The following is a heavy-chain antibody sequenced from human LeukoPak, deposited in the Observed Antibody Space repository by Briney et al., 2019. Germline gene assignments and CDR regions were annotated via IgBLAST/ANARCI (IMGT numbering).Heavy chain of an antibody. CDR3: AKGFEYSSSSVY. D-gene: IGHD6-6*01. J-gene: IGHJ4*02. CDR2: IRYDGSNK. V-gene: IGHV3-30*02. CDR1: GFTFSSYG. Sequence: GGSLRLSCAASGFTFSSYGMHWVSQAPGKRLEWVAFIRYDGSNKYYADSVKGRFTISRDNSKNTLYLQMNSLRAEDTAVYYCAKGFEYSSSSVYWGQGTLVTVSS.